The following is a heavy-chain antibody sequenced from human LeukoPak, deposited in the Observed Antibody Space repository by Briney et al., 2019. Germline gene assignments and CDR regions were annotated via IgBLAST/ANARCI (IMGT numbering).Heavy chain of an antibody. Sequence: GESLKISCKGSGYSLTSYWIGWVRQMPGKGLEWMGIIYPGDSDTRYSPSFQGQVTISADKSISTAYLQWSSLKASDTAMYYCARPAYYDFWSGYYAVYWGQGTLVTVSS. J-gene: IGHJ4*02. CDR3: ARPAYYDFWSGYYAVY. V-gene: IGHV5-51*01. D-gene: IGHD3-3*01. CDR1: GYSLTSYW. CDR2: IYPGDSDT.